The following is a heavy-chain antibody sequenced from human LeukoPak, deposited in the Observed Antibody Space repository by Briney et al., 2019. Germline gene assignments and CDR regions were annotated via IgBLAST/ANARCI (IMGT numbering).Heavy chain of an antibody. D-gene: IGHD3-22*01. Sequence: GRSLRLSCAASGFTFSNYAMHWARQAPGKGLEWVAVISYDGSNKYYADSVKGRFTISRDNSKNTLYLQMNSLRAEDTAIYYCARDYYDSSGRQGYFDYWGQGTLVTVSS. CDR2: ISYDGSNK. V-gene: IGHV3-30-3*01. J-gene: IGHJ4*02. CDR3: ARDYYDSSGRQGYFDY. CDR1: GFTFSNYA.